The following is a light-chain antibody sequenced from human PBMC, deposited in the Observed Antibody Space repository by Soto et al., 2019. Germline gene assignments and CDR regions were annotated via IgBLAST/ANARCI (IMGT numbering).Light chain of an antibody. CDR3: CSYAGSPYV. V-gene: IGLV2-11*01. J-gene: IGLJ1*01. CDR2: DVS. CDR1: SIDVGDYNY. Sequence: QSVLTQPRSVSGSPGQSVAISCTGTSIDVGDYNYVSWYQQHPGKAPKVMIYDVSKRPSGVPDRFSGSKSGNTASLTISGLQAEDEAAYYCCSYAGSPYVFGTGTKVTVL.